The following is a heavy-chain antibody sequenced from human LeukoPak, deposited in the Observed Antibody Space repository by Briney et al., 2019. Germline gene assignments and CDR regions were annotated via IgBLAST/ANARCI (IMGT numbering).Heavy chain of an antibody. D-gene: IGHD2-21*01. Sequence: ASVKVSCKASGYTFTSYGISWVRQAPGQGLEWMGWISAHTGKTNYAQKVQGRVTMTRDTSTSTVYMELRSLRSDDTAVYYCARESGLVIGDYWGQGSLVTVSS. J-gene: IGHJ4*02. CDR2: ISAHTGKT. CDR1: GYTFTSYG. V-gene: IGHV1-18*01. CDR3: ARESGLVIGDY.